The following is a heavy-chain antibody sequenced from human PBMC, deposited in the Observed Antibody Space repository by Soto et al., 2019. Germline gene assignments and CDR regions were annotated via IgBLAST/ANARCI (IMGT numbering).Heavy chain of an antibody. D-gene: IGHD2-8*02. V-gene: IGHV3-20*04. J-gene: IGHJ4*02. CDR2: INRHGGST. CDR1: GFPFDDYG. Sequence: GGCLRLSCAASGFPFDDYGMSLARQAPGKGLEWVSGINRHGGSTGYADSVKGRFTISRDNAKNSLHLHMNSLRAEDTAFYYCARTPGYCGDFFDYWGPGTLVTVSS. CDR3: ARTPGYCGDFFDY.